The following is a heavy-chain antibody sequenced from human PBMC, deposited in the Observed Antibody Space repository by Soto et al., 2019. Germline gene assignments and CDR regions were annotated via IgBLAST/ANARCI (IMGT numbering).Heavy chain of an antibody. J-gene: IGHJ4*02. V-gene: IGHV3-9*01. CDR3: ARGSHSDYGDYGYFEF. D-gene: IGHD4-17*01. CDR1: GFTFDDFA. Sequence: EVHLVESGGGLVQPGWSLRLSCAASGFTFDDFAMHWVRQAPGKGLEWVSGISWNSGSIHYADSVKGRCAISRDNAKNSLYLQVNGLRAEDTALYYCARGSHSDYGDYGYFEFWGRGALVTVSP. CDR2: ISWNSGSI.